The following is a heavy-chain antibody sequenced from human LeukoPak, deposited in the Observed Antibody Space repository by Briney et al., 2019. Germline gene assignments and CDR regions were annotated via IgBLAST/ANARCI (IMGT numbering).Heavy chain of an antibody. V-gene: IGHV3-53*01. CDR2: IYSGGST. CDR1: GFTVSSSF. Sequence: GGSLRLSCAASGFTVSSSFMSWVRQAPGKGLEWVSVIYSGGSTYYADSVKGRFTISRDNAKNSLYLQMNSLRAEDTAVCYCARERGTYYYDSSGYVWGQGTLVTVSS. D-gene: IGHD3-22*01. J-gene: IGHJ4*02. CDR3: ARERGTYYYDSSGYV.